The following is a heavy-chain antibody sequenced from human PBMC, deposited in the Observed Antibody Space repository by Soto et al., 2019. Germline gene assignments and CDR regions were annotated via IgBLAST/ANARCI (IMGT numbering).Heavy chain of an antibody. CDR2: INAGNGNT. CDR3: ARASTVTTPWAWFDP. D-gene: IGHD4-17*01. J-gene: IGHJ5*02. CDR1: GYTFTSYG. V-gene: IGHV1-3*01. Sequence: WASVKVSCKASGYTFTSYGISWVRQAPGQGLEWMGWINAGNGNTKYSQKFQGRVTITRDTSASTAYMELSSLRSEDTAVYYCARASTVTTPWAWFDPWGQGTLVTVSS.